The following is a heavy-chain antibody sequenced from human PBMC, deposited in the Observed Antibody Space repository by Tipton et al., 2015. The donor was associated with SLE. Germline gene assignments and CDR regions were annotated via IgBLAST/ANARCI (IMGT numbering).Heavy chain of an antibody. CDR1: GFAFKDYY. Sequence: SLRLSCAGYGFAFKDYYMSWIRQAPGKGREWLSYISTSGSTTNYADSKKGRFTISRDNDKNSLYLQMNSLRAEDTAVYYCARDQPLFDYWGQGALVTVSS. V-gene: IGHV3-11*04. CDR3: ARDQPLFDY. J-gene: IGHJ4*02. CDR2: ISTSGSTT.